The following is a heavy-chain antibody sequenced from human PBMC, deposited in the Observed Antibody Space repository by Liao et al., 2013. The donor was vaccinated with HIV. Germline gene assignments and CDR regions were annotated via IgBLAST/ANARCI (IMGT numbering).Heavy chain of an antibody. CDR3: ARESVAGHGYYYYYMDV. J-gene: IGHJ6*03. D-gene: IGHD6-19*01. Sequence: QVQLQESGPGLVRPSQTLSLTCSVSNDSISSGTYFWSWLRQPAGKTLEWIGRMSTSGSTKYSPSLKSRVTISLDTSKNQFSLKLSSVTAADTAVYYCARESVAGHGYYYYYMDVWGKGTTVTVSS. V-gene: IGHV4-61*02. CDR1: NDSISSGTYF. CDR2: MSTSGST.